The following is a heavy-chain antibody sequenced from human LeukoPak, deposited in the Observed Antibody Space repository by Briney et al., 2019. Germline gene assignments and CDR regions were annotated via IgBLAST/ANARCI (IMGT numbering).Heavy chain of an antibody. V-gene: IGHV4-59*01. CDR3: ARVAPYSSSWYPYYYYYGMDV. CDR2: TYDSGST. D-gene: IGHD6-13*01. Sequence: SETLSLTCTASGGSISSYSWSWIRQPPGKGLEWIGYTYDSGSTNYNPSLKSRVTISVDTSKNQFSLKLSSVTAADTAVYYCARVAPYSSSWYPYYYYYGMDVWGQGTTVTVSS. CDR1: GGSISSYS. J-gene: IGHJ6*02.